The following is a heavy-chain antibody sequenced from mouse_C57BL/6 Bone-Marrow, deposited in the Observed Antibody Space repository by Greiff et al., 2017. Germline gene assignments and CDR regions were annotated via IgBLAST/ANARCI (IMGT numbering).Heavy chain of an antibody. CDR1: GYTFTSYW. Sequence: QVQLQQPGAELVKPGASVKMSCKASGYTFTSYWITWVKQRPGQGLEWIGDIYPGSGSTNYTEKFKGKATLTVDTSSSTAYMQLSSLTSEDCAVYYCAPTGTGFGYWGQGRLGTVCA. V-gene: IGHV1-55*01. J-gene: IGHJ3*01. CDR2: IYPGSGST. D-gene: IGHD4-1*02. CDR3: APTGTGFGY.